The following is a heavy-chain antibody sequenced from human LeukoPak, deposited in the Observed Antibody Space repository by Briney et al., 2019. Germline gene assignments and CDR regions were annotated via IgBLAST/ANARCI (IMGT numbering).Heavy chain of an antibody. V-gene: IGHV1-18*01. J-gene: IGHJ5*02. D-gene: IGHD2-15*01. CDR3: ARGSFWFDP. Sequence: ASVKVSCKASGYTFTSYGISWVRQAPGQGREWMGWISPYNGNTNYAQKVHGRVTMTTDTSTNTAYMEPKSLRSDDTAVYYCARGSFWFDPWGQGTLVTVSS. CDR2: ISPYNGNT. CDR1: GYTFTSYG.